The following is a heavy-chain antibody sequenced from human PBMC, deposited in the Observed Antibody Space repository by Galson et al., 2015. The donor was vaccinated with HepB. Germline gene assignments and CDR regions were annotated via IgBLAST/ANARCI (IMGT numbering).Heavy chain of an antibody. CDR3: ARGGASGSFREWFDP. Sequence: SETLSLTCAVYGGSFGGYYWGWIRQPAGEGLEWIGEFNPRGSTNYNPYLKSRVTISVDTSKNQFSLKLSSVNAEDTAVYYCARGGASGSFREWFDPWGQGTLVTVSS. J-gene: IGHJ5*02. V-gene: IGHV4-34*01. CDR1: GGSFGGYY. D-gene: IGHD2-15*01. CDR2: FNPRGST.